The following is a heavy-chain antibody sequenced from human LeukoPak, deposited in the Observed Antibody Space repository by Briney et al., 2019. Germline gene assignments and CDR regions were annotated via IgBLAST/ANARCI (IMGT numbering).Heavy chain of an antibody. J-gene: IGHJ3*02. CDR3: ASPSRDGYNIIDAFDI. CDR2: INHSGST. Sequence: PSETLSLTCAVYGGSFSGYYWSWIRQPPGKGLAWIGEINHSGSTNYNPSLKSRVTISVNTSKNQFSLKLSSVTAADTAVYYCASPSRDGYNIIDAFDIWGQGTMVTVSS. CDR1: GGSFSGYY. V-gene: IGHV4-34*01. D-gene: IGHD5-24*01.